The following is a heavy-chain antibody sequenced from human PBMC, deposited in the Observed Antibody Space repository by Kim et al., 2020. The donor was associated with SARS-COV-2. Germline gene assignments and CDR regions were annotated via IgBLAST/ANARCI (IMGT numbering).Heavy chain of an antibody. CDR1: GFTVSSNY. Sequence: GGSLRLSCAASGFTVSSNYMSWVRQAPGKGLEWVSVIYSGGSTYYADSVKGRFTISRDNSKNTLYLQMNSLRAEDTAVYYCARELILPGRTDAFDIWGQGTMVTVSS. CDR3: ARELILPGRTDAFDI. D-gene: IGHD3-10*01. CDR2: IYSGGST. J-gene: IGHJ3*02. V-gene: IGHV3-53*01.